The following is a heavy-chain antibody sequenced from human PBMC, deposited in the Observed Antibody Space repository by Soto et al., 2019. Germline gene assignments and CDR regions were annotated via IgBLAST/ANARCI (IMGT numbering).Heavy chain of an antibody. Sequence: GGSLRLSCAASGFTFSSYWMHWVRQAPGKGLVWVSRINSDGSSTSYADSVKGRFTISRDNAKNTLYLQMNSLRAEDTAVYYCARDLMPTVTLGAYYMDVWGKGTTVTVSS. CDR1: GFTFSSYW. CDR3: ARDLMPTVTLGAYYMDV. CDR2: INSDGSST. J-gene: IGHJ6*03. D-gene: IGHD4-17*01. V-gene: IGHV3-74*01.